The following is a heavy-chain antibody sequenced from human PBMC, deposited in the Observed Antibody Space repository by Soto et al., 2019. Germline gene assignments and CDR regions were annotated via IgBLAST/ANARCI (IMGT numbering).Heavy chain of an antibody. J-gene: IGHJ4*02. CDR1: GFTFSSYG. V-gene: IGHV3-30*03. CDR2: ISYDGSNK. D-gene: IGHD2-15*01. Sequence: PGGSLRLSCAASGFTFSSYGMHWVRQAPGKGLEWVAVISYDGSNKYYADSVKGRFTISRDKSKNTLYLQMNSLRAEDTAVYYCALGYCSGGSCYSYGPQFDYWGQGTLVTVSS. CDR3: ALGYCSGGSCYSYGPQFDY.